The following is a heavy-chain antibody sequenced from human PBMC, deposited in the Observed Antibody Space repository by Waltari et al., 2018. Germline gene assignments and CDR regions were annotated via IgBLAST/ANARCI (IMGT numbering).Heavy chain of an antibody. V-gene: IGHV4-38-2*01. CDR2: IYPSGST. CDR1: GYSISSGYY. D-gene: IGHD2-15*01. Sequence: QVQLQESGPGLVKPSETLSLTCAVSGYSISSGYYWGWIRQPPGKGLEWIGSIYPSGSTYYNPSLKRRVTISVDTSKNQFSLKLSSVTAADTAVDYCARRGYCSGGSCSTFDYWGQGTLVTVSS. CDR3: ARRGYCSGGSCSTFDY. J-gene: IGHJ4*02.